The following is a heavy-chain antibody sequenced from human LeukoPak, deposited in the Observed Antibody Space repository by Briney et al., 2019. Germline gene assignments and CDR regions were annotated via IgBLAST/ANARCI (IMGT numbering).Heavy chain of an antibody. V-gene: IGHV3-43D*03. CDR1: GFTFDDYT. CDR3: TKGPYYYDSSGYFHFDY. D-gene: IGHD3-22*01. Sequence: GGSLRLSCVASGFTFDDYTMHWVRQSPGSGLEWVSLISWDGGTTYYADSVKGRFTISRDNSKNSLYLQMNSLRVGDTALYYCTKGPYYYDSSGYFHFDYWGQGTLVTVSS. J-gene: IGHJ4*02. CDR2: ISWDGGTT.